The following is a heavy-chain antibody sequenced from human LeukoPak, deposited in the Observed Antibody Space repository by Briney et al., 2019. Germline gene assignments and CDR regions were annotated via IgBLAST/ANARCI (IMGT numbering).Heavy chain of an antibody. CDR3: AREGYSYGYGIFDY. CDR1: GYSFTSYW. CDR2: IYPEDSDT. Sequence: GESLKISCKGSGYSFTSYWIGWVRQLPGKGLEWRGIIYPEDSDTRYSPSFQGQVTISADKSISTAYLQWSSLKASDTAMYYCAREGYSYGYGIFDYWGQGTLVTVSS. J-gene: IGHJ4*02. D-gene: IGHD5-18*01. V-gene: IGHV5-51*01.